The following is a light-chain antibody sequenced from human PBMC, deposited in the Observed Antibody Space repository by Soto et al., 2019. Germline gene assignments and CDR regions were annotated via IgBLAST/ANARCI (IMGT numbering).Light chain of an antibody. CDR2: EVR. J-gene: IGLJ3*02. V-gene: IGLV2-14*01. CDR3: CSYTVSDTLV. Sequence: QSVLTQPASVSGSPGQSITISCSGTTNDIGGYNYVSWYQHHPGKVPKVIIYEVRNRPSGVSNRFSGYKSGNTASLTISGLQAEDEGGYYWCSYTVSDTLVFGGGTKLTVL. CDR1: TNDIGGYNY.